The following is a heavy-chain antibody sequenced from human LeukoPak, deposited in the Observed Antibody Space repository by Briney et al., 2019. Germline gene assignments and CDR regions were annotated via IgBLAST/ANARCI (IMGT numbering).Heavy chain of an antibody. V-gene: IGHV3-30*18. CDR2: ISYDGSNK. CDR3: AKGWAAQTLPLIVY. Sequence: GGSLRLSCAASGFTFSSYGMHWVRQAPGKGLEWVAVISYDGSNKYYADSVKGRFTISRDNSKNTLYLQMNSLRAEDTAVYYCAKGWAAQTLPLIVYWGQGTLVTVSS. D-gene: IGHD2-15*01. CDR1: GFTFSSYG. J-gene: IGHJ4*02.